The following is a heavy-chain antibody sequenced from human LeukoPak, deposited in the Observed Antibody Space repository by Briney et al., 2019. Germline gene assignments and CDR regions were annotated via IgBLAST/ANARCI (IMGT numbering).Heavy chain of an antibody. Sequence: SETLSLTCAVYGGSFSGYYWSWIRQPPGKGLEWIGEINHSGSTNYNPSLKSRVTISVDTSKNQFSLKLSSVTAADTAVYYCARGRFVPRIAAAGTPFQHWGQGTLVTVSS. D-gene: IGHD6-13*01. V-gene: IGHV4-34*01. J-gene: IGHJ1*01. CDR3: ARGRFVPRIAAAGTPFQH. CDR1: GGSFSGYY. CDR2: INHSGST.